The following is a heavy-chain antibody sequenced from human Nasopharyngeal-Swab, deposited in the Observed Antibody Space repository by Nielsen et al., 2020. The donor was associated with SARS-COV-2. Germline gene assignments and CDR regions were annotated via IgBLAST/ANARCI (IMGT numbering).Heavy chain of an antibody. CDR2: INHSGST. Sequence: CIRQPPGKGLEGIWEINHSGSTNYNPSLKSRVTISVDTSKNQFSLKLSSVTAADTAVYYCARGRRVATIFHGWAPYYMDVWGKGTTVTVSS. V-gene: IGHV4-34*01. J-gene: IGHJ6*03. CDR3: ARGRRVATIFHGWAPYYMDV. D-gene: IGHD5-12*01.